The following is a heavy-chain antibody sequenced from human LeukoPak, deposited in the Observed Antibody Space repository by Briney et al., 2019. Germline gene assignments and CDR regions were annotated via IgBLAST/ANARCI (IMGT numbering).Heavy chain of an antibody. Sequence: GGSLRLSCAASGFTFSSYEMNWVRQAPGKGLEWVSYISSSGSTIYYADSVKGRFTISRDNAKNSLCLQMNSLRAEDTALYYCARDRLISYDNSGYHAFDIWGQGTMVTVSS. CDR3: ARDRLISYDNSGYHAFDI. D-gene: IGHD3-22*01. CDR1: GFTFSSYE. CDR2: ISSSGSTI. V-gene: IGHV3-48*03. J-gene: IGHJ3*02.